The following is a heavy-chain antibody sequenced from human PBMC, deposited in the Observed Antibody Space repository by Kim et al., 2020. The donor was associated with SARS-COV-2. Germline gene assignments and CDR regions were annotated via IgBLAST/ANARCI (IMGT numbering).Heavy chain of an antibody. CDR3: ASGGLRSKPPAPYFDY. Sequence: GGSLRLSCAASGFTVSSNYMSWVRQAPGKGLEWVSVIYSGGSTYYADSVKGRFTISRDNSKNTLYLQMNSLRAEDTAVYYCASGGLRSKPPAPYFDYWGQGTLVTVSS. D-gene: IGHD5-12*01. J-gene: IGHJ4*02. CDR1: GFTVSSNY. CDR2: IYSGGST. V-gene: IGHV3-66*02.